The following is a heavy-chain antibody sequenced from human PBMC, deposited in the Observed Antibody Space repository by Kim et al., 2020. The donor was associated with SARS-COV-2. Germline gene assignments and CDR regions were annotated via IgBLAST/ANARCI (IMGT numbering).Heavy chain of an antibody. Sequence: ASVKVSCKASGYTFTSYYMHWVRQAPGQGLEWMGIINPSGGSTSYAQKFQGRVTMTRDTSTSTVYMELSSLRSEDTAVYYCARVAAAGTFVHYFDYWGQGTLVTVSS. CDR3: ARVAAAGTFVHYFDY. J-gene: IGHJ4*02. CDR1: GYTFTSYY. CDR2: INPSGGST. V-gene: IGHV1-46*01. D-gene: IGHD6-13*01.